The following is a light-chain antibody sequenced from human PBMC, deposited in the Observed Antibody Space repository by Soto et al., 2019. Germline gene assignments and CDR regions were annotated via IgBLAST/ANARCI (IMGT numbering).Light chain of an antibody. CDR2: DVS. V-gene: IGLV2-14*01. CDR3: SSYTSSSSDVV. J-gene: IGLJ2*01. Sequence: QSALTQPASVSGSPGQSITISCTGTSSDVGGYNYVSWYQQHPGKAPKLMIYDVSNRPSGVSNRFSGSKSGNTASLTISGLQAEDEADYYGSSYTSSSSDVVFGGGTKVTGL. CDR1: SSDVGGYNY.